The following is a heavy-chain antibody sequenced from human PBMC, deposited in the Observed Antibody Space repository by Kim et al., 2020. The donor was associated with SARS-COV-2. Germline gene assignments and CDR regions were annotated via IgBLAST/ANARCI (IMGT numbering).Heavy chain of an antibody. CDR2: INPNSGGT. D-gene: IGHD2-2*02. CDR3: ASEDCNSISCYNAFDI. CDR1: GYTFTGYY. Sequence: ASVKVSCKASGYTFTGYYMHWVRQAPGQGLEWMGWINPNSGGTNYAQKFQGRVTMTRDTSISTAYMELSRLRSDDTAVYYCASEDCNSISCYNAFDIWGQGTMVTVSS. J-gene: IGHJ3*02. V-gene: IGHV1-2*02.